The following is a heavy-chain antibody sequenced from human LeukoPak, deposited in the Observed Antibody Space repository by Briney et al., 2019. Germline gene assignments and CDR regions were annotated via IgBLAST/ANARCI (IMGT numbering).Heavy chain of an antibody. V-gene: IGHV1-2*02. CDR1: GYTFTGYD. CDR3: ARDRTTVTTGYYGMDV. CDR2: INSNTGVT. D-gene: IGHD4-17*01. J-gene: IGHJ6*02. Sequence: EASVKVSCKASGYTFTGYDMHWVRQAPGQGLEWMGWINSNTGVTNYAEKFQGRVTLTRDTSIITAYMELTRLRSDDTAMYYCARDRTTVTTGYYGMDVWGQGTTLTVSS.